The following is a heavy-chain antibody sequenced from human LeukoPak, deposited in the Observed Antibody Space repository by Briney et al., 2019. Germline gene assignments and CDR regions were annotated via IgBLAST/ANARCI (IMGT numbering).Heavy chain of an antibody. CDR1: GFTFRRYE. V-gene: IGHV3-48*03. J-gene: IGHJ3*02. CDR2: IASSGSTI. Sequence: PGGSLRLSCAASGFTFRRYEMNWVRQAPGKGLEWVSYIASSGSTIYYADSVKGRFTISRDNAKNSLYLQMNSLRAEDTALYYCARDELRTGAFDIWGQGTMVTVSS. D-gene: IGHD1-7*01. CDR3: ARDELRTGAFDI.